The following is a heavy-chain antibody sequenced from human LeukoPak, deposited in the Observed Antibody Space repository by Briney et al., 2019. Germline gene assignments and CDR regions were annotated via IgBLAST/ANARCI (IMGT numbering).Heavy chain of an antibody. CDR2: ISGSGGST. V-gene: IGHV3-23*01. CDR1: GFTFSSYA. D-gene: IGHD5-18*01. Sequence: PGGSLRLSCAASGFTFSSYAMSWVRQAPGKGLEWVSAISGSGGSTYYADSVKGRFTISRDNSKNTLHLQMNSLRAEDTAVYYCAKGPDPRVDTAMGYYFDYWGQGTLVTVSS. CDR3: AKGPDPRVDTAMGYYFDY. J-gene: IGHJ4*02.